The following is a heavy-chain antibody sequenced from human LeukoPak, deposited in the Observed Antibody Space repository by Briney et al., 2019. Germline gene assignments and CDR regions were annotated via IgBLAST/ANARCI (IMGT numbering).Heavy chain of an antibody. V-gene: IGHV4-30-2*01. D-gene: IGHD1-26*01. J-gene: IGHJ4*02. Sequence: PSETLSLTCTVSGGSISSGGYYWSWIRQPPGKGLEWIGYIYHSGSTYYNPSLKSRVTISVDRSKNQFSLKLSSVTAADTAVYYCARVGGRGVGAIPFDYWGQGTLVTVSS. CDR3: ARVGGRGVGAIPFDY. CDR1: GGSISSGGYY. CDR2: IYHSGST.